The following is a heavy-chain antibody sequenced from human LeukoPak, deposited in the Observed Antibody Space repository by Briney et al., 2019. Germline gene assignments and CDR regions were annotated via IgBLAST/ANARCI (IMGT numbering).Heavy chain of an antibody. Sequence: GGSLRLSCAASGFTFSSYAISWVRQAPGKGLEWVSAISGSGGSTYYADSVKGRFTISRDNSKNTLYLQMNSLRAEDTAVYYCAKDRRGPPYYYDSSGSVFDYWGQGTLVTVSS. CDR2: ISGSGGST. J-gene: IGHJ4*02. CDR3: AKDRRGPPYYYDSSGSVFDY. CDR1: GFTFSSYA. D-gene: IGHD3-22*01. V-gene: IGHV3-23*01.